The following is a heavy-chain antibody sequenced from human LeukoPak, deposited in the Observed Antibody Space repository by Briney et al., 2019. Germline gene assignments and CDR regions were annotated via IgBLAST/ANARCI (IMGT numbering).Heavy chain of an antibody. CDR3: ARVRGYGMDV. J-gene: IGHJ6*02. CDR2: ISYDGSNK. Sequence: EGSLRLSCAASGFTFSSYAMHWVRQAPGKGLEWVAVISYDGSNKYYADSVKGRFTISRDNSKNTLYLQMNSLRAEDTAVYYCARVRGYGMDVWGQGTTVTVSS. V-gene: IGHV3-30*04. CDR1: GFTFSSYA.